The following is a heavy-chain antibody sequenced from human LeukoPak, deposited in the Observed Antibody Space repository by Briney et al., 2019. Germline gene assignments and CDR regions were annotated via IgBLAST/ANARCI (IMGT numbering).Heavy chain of an antibody. Sequence: GASVTVSFKASGYTFTSYYMHWVRQAPGQGLEWMGIINPSGGSTSYAQKFQGRVTMTRDTSTSTVYMELSSLRSEDTAVYYCARDSAGYYDSSGYYYWGDNWYFDLWGRGTLVTVSS. CDR1: GYTFTSYY. CDR2: INPSGGST. J-gene: IGHJ2*01. CDR3: ARDSAGYYDSSGYYYWGDNWYFDL. V-gene: IGHV1-46*01. D-gene: IGHD3-22*01.